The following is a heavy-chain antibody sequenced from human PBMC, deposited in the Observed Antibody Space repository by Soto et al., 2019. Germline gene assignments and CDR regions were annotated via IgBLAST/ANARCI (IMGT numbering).Heavy chain of an antibody. J-gene: IGHJ4*02. Sequence: PGGSLRLSCAPSGFPYRSYRMTWVRQAPGKGLEWVSGISGSGTSTYYADSLKGRFTISRDNSKNTLYLQMNSLRAEDTAVYYCAKDSIGFDYWGQGTLVTVSS. CDR1: GFPYRSYR. V-gene: IGHV3-23*01. CDR3: AKDSIGFDY. CDR2: ISGSGTST.